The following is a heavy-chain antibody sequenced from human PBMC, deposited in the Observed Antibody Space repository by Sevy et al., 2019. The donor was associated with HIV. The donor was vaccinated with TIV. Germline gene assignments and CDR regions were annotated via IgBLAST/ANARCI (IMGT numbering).Heavy chain of an antibody. CDR3: AIGSVSLVIAKDAFHI. D-gene: IGHD2-21*01. CDR1: VFTVSSNY. Sequence: GGSLRLSCAASVFTVSSNYTIWVRQAPGKGLEWVSLIYSEGTKNYADSVKGRFTISRDNSKNTLYLQMNSLRAEDTAVYYCAIGSVSLVIAKDAFHIWGQGTMVTVSS. CDR2: IYSEGTK. V-gene: IGHV3-53*01. J-gene: IGHJ3*02.